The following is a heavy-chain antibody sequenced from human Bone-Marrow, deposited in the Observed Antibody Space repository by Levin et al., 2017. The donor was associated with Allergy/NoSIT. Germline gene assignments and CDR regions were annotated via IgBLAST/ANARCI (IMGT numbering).Heavy chain of an antibody. CDR2: MNPNSGNT. CDR1: GYTFTSYD. J-gene: IGHJ4*02. CDR3: ARAHRYSSSPTYFDY. Sequence: GESLKISCKASGYTFTSYDINWVRQATGQGLEWMGWMNPNSGNTGYAQKFQGRVTMTRNTSISTAYMELSSLRSEDTAVYYCARAHRYSSSPTYFDYWGQGTLVTVSS. V-gene: IGHV1-8*01. D-gene: IGHD6-6*01.